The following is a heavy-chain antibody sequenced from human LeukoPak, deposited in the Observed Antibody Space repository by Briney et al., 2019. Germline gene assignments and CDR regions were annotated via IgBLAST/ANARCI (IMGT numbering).Heavy chain of an antibody. V-gene: IGHV3-48*03. J-gene: IGHJ4*02. CDR2: ISSSSTTI. Sequence: PGGSLRLSCAASGFTFSSYEMNWVRQAPGKGLEWISYISSSSTTIHYADSVKGRFTISRDNAKNSLYLQMNSLRAEDTAVYYCAREPSRYYDSSGYYYDWGQGTLVTVSS. CDR1: GFTFSSYE. D-gene: IGHD3-22*01. CDR3: AREPSRYYDSSGYYYD.